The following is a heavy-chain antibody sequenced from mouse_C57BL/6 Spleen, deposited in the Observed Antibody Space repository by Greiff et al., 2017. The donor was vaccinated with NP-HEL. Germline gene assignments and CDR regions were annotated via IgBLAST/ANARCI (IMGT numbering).Heavy chain of an antibody. CDR3: ARSYYYGSRRDAMDY. Sequence: QVQLQQSGAELVRPGTSVKVSCKASGYAFTNYLIEWVKQRPGQGLEWIGVINPGSGGTNYNEKFKGKATLTADKSSSTAYMQLSSLTSEDSAVYFCARSYYYGSRRDAMDYWGQGTSVTVSS. CDR2: INPGSGGT. D-gene: IGHD1-1*01. V-gene: IGHV1-54*01. J-gene: IGHJ4*01. CDR1: GYAFTNYL.